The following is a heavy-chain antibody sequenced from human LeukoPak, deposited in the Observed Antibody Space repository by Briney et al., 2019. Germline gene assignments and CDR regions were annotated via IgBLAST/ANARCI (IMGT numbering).Heavy chain of an antibody. CDR3: ARAASGSYYGGY. Sequence: GASVKVSCKASGGTFSSYAISWVRQAPGQGLEWMGGIIPISGTANYAQKFQGRVTITTDESTSTAYMELSSLRSEDTAVYYCARAASGSYYGGYWGQGTLVTVSS. V-gene: IGHV1-69*05. CDR2: IIPISGTA. D-gene: IGHD1-26*01. J-gene: IGHJ4*02. CDR1: GGTFSSYA.